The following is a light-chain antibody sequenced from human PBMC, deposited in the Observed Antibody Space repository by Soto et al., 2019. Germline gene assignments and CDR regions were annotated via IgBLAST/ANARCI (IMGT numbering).Light chain of an antibody. Sequence: QSVLTQPPSASGTPGQRVTISCSGSSSNIGSNTVNWYQQLPGTAPKLLIYSHNQRPSGVPDRFSGSQSGTSASLAISGLXXXXXXXXYCAAWDDSLNGSVFGTGTKVTV. J-gene: IGLJ1*01. CDR2: SHN. V-gene: IGLV1-44*01. CDR3: AAWDDSLNGSV. CDR1: SSNIGSNT.